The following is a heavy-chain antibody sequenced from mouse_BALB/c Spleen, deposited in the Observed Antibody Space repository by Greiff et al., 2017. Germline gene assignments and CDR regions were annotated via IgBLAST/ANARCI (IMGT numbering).Heavy chain of an antibody. Sequence: EVKVEESGPSLVKPSQTLSLTCSVTGDSITSGYWNWIRKFPGNKLEYMGYISYSGSTYYNPSLKSRLSITRDTSKNQYYLQLNSVTTEDTATYYCVRGGVREYFDYWGQGTTLTVSS. CDR1: GDSITSGY. D-gene: IGHD1-1*02. CDR3: VRGGVREYFDY. CDR2: ISYSGST. V-gene: IGHV3-8*02. J-gene: IGHJ2*01.